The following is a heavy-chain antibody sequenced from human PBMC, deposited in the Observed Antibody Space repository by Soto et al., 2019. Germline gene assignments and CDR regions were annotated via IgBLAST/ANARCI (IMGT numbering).Heavy chain of an antibody. CDR1: GSSISSGGYY. Sequence: SETLSLTCTVSGSSISSGGYYWSWIGQHPGKGLEWIGYIYYSGSTYYNQSLKSRVTISVDTSKNQFSLKLRSVTAADTAVYYCARSVFPWGQGTLVTVS. V-gene: IGHV4-31*03. CDR3: ARSVFP. CDR2: IYYSGST. J-gene: IGHJ5*02.